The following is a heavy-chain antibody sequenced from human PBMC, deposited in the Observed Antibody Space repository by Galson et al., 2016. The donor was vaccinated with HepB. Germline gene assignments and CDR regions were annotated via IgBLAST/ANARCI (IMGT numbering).Heavy chain of an antibody. CDR2: IKTTANSYAT. D-gene: IGHD4-17*01. Sequence: SLRLSCAASGFTFSNYGMHWVRQAPGKGLEWVGRIKTTANSYATAYAASVKGRFTISRDDSKNTAYLQMNSLNTEDTAVYYCTRLDYGDFRFDYWGQGALVTVSS. CDR1: GFTFSNYG. J-gene: IGHJ4*02. CDR3: TRLDYGDFRFDY. V-gene: IGHV3-73*01.